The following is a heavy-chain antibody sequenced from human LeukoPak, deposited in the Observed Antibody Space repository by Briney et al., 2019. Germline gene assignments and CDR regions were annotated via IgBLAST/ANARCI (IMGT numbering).Heavy chain of an antibody. D-gene: IGHD3-22*01. J-gene: IGHJ4*02. CDR2: INPSGGST. CDR1: GYTFTSYY. CDR3: ARRGGFSSYYDSSGYYLDY. Sequence: ASVKVSCKASGYTFTSYYMHWVRQAPGQGLEWMGIINPSGGSTSYAQKFQGRVTMTRDTSTSTVYMELSSLRSEDTAVCYCARRGGFSSYYDSSGYYLDYWGQGTLVTVSS. V-gene: IGHV1-46*01.